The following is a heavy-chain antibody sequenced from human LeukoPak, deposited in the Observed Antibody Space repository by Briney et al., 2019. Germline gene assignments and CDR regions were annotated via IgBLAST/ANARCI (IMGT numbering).Heavy chain of an antibody. CDR1: GFTFSSYE. CDR2: ISSSGSTI. J-gene: IGHJ5*02. V-gene: IGHV3-48*03. Sequence: PGGSLRLSCAASGFTFSSYEMNWVRQAPGKGLEWVSYISSSGSTIYYADSVKGRFNISRDNAKNSLYLQMNSLRAEDTAVYYCARDLRDGYNWWFDPWGQGTLVTVSS. D-gene: IGHD5-24*01. CDR3: ARDLRDGYNWWFDP.